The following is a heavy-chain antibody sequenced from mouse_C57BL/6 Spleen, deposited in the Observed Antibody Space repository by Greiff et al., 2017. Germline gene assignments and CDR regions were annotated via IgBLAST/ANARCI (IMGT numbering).Heavy chain of an antibody. D-gene: IGHD1-1*01. V-gene: IGHV1-64*01. CDR3: LSTVVAPRYGYFDV. Sequence: QVQLQQPGAELVKPGASVKLSCKASGYTFTSYWMHWVKQRPGQGLEWIGMIHPNSGSTNYNEKFKSKATLTVDKSSSTAYMQLSSLTSEDSAVYYCLSTVVAPRYGYFDVWGTGTTVTVSS. CDR1: GYTFTSYW. J-gene: IGHJ1*03. CDR2: IHPNSGST.